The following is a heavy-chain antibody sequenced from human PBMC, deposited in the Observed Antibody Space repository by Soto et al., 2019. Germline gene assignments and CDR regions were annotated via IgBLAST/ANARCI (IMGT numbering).Heavy chain of an antibody. J-gene: IGHJ5*02. Sequence: PSETLSLTCAVSGVSISSGGYSWSWIRQPPGKGLEWIGYIYHSGSTYYNPSLKSRVTISVDRSKDQFSLKLSSVTAADTAVYYCSRVPGPWGQGTLVTVS. CDR2: IYHSGST. V-gene: IGHV4-30-2*01. CDR1: GVSISSGGYS. CDR3: SRVPGP.